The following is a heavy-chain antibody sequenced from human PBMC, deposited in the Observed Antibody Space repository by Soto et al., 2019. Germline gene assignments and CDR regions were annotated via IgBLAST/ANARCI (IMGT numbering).Heavy chain of an antibody. CDR3: ARDIVTGSYAAYCGGDCYPLDY. V-gene: IGHV3-33*01. CDR2: IWYDGSNK. Sequence: QVQLVESGGGVVQPGRSLRLSCAASGFTFSSYGMHWVRQAPGKGLEWVAVIWYDGSNKYYADSVKGRFTISRDNSKNTLYLQMNSLRAEDTAVYYCARDIVTGSYAAYCGGDCYPLDYWGQGTLVTVSS. J-gene: IGHJ4*02. CDR1: GFTFSSYG. D-gene: IGHD2-21*01.